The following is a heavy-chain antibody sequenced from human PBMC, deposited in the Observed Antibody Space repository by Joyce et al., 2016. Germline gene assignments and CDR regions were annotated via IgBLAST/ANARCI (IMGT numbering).Heavy chain of an antibody. CDR3: AKILTATYSSGWFLDY. CDR1: GRTLSNYG. D-gene: IGHD6-25*01. J-gene: IGHJ4*02. V-gene: IGHV3-30*18. CDR2: ISYDGIYK. Sequence: QVQLVESGGVVVQPGRSLRLSCAASGRTLSNYGVHWVRQAPGKGREWVAVISYDGIYKYYADSVKGRFTISRDNSKNTVFLEMNSLRTEDTAVYYCAKILTATYSSGWFLDYWGQGTLVTVSS.